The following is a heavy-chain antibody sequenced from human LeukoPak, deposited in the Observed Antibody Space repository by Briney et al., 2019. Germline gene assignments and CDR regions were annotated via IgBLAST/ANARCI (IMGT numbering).Heavy chain of an antibody. CDR3: ARAGRAAAGTLDY. D-gene: IGHD6-13*01. J-gene: IGHJ4*02. CDR1: GGSFSGYY. CDR2: INHSGST. V-gene: IGHV4-34*01. Sequence: SETLSLTCAVYGGSFSGYYWSWIRQPPGKGLEWIGEINHSGSTNYNPSLKSRVTISVDTSKNQFSLKLSSVTAADTAVYYCARAGRAAAGTLDYWGQGTLVTVSS.